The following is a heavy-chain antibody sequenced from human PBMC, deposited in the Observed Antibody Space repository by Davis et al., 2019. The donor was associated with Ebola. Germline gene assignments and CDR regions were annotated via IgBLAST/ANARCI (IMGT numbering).Heavy chain of an antibody. D-gene: IGHD6-13*01. V-gene: IGHV3-74*01. Sequence: PGGSLRLSCAASGFTFSSYWMHWVRQAPGKGLVWVSRINSDGSSTSYADSVKGRFTISRDNAKNTLYLQMNSLRAEDTAVYYCATIKLIAAADAFDYWGQGTLVTVSS. J-gene: IGHJ4*02. CDR1: GFTFSSYW. CDR3: ATIKLIAAADAFDY. CDR2: INSDGSST.